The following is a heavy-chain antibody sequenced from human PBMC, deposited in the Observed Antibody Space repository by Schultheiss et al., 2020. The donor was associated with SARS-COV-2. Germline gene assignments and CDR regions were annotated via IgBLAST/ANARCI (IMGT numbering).Heavy chain of an antibody. Sequence: GGSLRLSCAASGFTFSSYWMHWVRQAPGKGLVWVSRINSDGSSTSYADSVKGRFTISRDNAKNTLYLQMNSLRAEDTAVYYCARDRGYSGYDLANYFDYWGQGTLVTVSS. CDR3: ARDRGYSGYDLANYFDY. V-gene: IGHV3-74*01. J-gene: IGHJ4*02. CDR1: GFTFSSYW. CDR2: INSDGSST. D-gene: IGHD5-12*01.